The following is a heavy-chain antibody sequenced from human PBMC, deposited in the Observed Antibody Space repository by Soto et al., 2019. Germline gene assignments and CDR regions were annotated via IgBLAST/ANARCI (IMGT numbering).Heavy chain of an antibody. D-gene: IGHD7-27*01. CDR3: ARLGRDIPFDY. J-gene: IGHJ4*02. CDR2: IKEEGREK. Sequence: EVHLVESGGGLVQPGWSLRLSCGASGCTFNFYSMGWVRQAPGKGPEWVANIKEEGREKLYADSVRGRFTISRDNPNNLVYLHMSSLRVEDTALCYCARLGRDIPFDYWGQGTLVTVSS. V-gene: IGHV3-7*01. CDR1: GCTFNFYS.